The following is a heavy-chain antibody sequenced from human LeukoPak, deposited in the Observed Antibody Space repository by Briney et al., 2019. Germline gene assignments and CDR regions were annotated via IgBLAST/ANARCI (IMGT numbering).Heavy chain of an antibody. V-gene: IGHV1-46*02. CDR1: GGTFNSYA. CDR3: ARERTVGATHLVFDY. D-gene: IGHD1-26*01. Sequence: ASVKVSCKASGGTFNSYAISWVRQAPGQGLEWMGIINPSGGSTSYAQKFQGRVTMTRDTSTSTVYMELSSLRSKDTAVYYCARERTVGATHLVFDYWGQGTLVTVSS. CDR2: INPSGGST. J-gene: IGHJ4*02.